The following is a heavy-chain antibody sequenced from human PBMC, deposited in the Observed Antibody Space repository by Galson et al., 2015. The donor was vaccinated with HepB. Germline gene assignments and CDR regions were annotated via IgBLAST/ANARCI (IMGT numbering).Heavy chain of an antibody. CDR3: ARANYDILTGYNYYFDY. CDR2: ISYDGSNK. D-gene: IGHD3-9*01. Sequence: SLRLSCAASGFTFSSYAMHWVRQAPGKGLEWVAVISYDGSNKYYADSVKGRFTISRDNSKNTLYLQMNSLRAEDTAVYYCARANYDILTGYNYYFDYWGQGTLVTVSS. V-gene: IGHV3-30-3*01. J-gene: IGHJ4*02. CDR1: GFTFSSYA.